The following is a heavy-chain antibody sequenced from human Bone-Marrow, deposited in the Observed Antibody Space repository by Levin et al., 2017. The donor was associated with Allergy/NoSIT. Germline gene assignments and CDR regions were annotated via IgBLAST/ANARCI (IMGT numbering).Heavy chain of an antibody. CDR3: ARDVGVEPLGYCSGGSCSD. Sequence: GGSLRLSCAASGFTFSSYAMHWVRQAPGKGLEWVAVISYDGSNKYYADSVKGRFTISRDNSKNTLYLQMNSLRAEDTAVYYCARDVGVEPLGYCSGGSCSDWGQGTLVTVSS. V-gene: IGHV3-30-3*01. J-gene: IGHJ4*02. CDR2: ISYDGSNK. D-gene: IGHD2-15*01. CDR1: GFTFSSYA.